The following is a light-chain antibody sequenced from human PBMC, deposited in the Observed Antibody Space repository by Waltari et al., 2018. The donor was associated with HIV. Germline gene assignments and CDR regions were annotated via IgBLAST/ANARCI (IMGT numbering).Light chain of an antibody. CDR2: DVN. Sequence: QSALTQPASVSGSPGQSITISCTAPSRVFGNYDLSPCFQQHPGKAPRPIISDVNKRPSGVSSRFSGSKSGSTASLTISGLQAEDEADYYCCSYASRGASSYVIGTGTKVTVL. V-gene: IGLV2-23*02. CDR3: CSYASRGASSYV. CDR1: SRVFGNYDL. J-gene: IGLJ1*01.